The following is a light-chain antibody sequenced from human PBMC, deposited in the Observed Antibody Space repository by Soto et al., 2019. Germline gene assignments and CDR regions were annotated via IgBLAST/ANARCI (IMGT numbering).Light chain of an antibody. CDR2: LGS. CDR1: QSLLHSNGYNY. CDR3: MEALQTGVT. Sequence: DIVMTQSPLSLPVTPGEPASISCRSSQSLLHSNGYNYLDWYLQKPGQSPQLLIYLGSNRASGVPDRFSGSGSGTDFTLKISRVEAEDVEVYYCMEALQTGVTFGPGTKVDIK. J-gene: IGKJ3*01. V-gene: IGKV2-28*01.